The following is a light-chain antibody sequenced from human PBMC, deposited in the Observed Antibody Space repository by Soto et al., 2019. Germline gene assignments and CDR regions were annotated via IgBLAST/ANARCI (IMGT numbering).Light chain of an antibody. CDR2: EVS. V-gene: IGKV3-11*01. CDR1: QTVSSS. J-gene: IGKJ4*01. Sequence: EIVLTQSPATLSLSPGERATLSCRASQTVSSSLPWYQQKPGQAPRLLIYEVSNRATGIPARFSGSGSGADFTLTISSLEPGDFALYYCQQHINWPLTFGGGTKV. CDR3: QQHINWPLT.